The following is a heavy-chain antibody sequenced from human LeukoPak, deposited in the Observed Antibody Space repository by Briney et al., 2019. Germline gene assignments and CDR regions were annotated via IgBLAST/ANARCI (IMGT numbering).Heavy chain of an antibody. V-gene: IGHV4-34*01. CDR1: GGSFSGYY. J-gene: IGHJ4*02. D-gene: IGHD4-17*01. Sequence: SETLSLTCAVYGGSFSGYYWSWIRQPPGKGLEWIGEINHSGSTNYNPSLKSRVTISVDTSKNQFSLKLSSVTAADTAVYYCARVVGGLRFDYWGQGTLVTVSS. CDR3: ARVVGGLRFDY. CDR2: INHSGST.